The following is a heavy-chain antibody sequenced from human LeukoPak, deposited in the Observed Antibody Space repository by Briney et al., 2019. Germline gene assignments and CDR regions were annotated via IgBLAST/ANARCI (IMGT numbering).Heavy chain of an antibody. CDR3: ARLRRNSDRSDFFYYYDH. Sequence: PGGSLRLSCAASGFTFSDYSMNWVRQAPGKGLEWVASVNTVSSYIYYADSMRGRFTISRDNANNSLFLQMNSLRAEDTAVYYCARLRRNSDRSDFFYYYDHWGQGTLVTVSS. V-gene: IGHV3-21*01. CDR1: GFTFSDYS. J-gene: IGHJ4*02. D-gene: IGHD3-22*01. CDR2: VNTVSSYI.